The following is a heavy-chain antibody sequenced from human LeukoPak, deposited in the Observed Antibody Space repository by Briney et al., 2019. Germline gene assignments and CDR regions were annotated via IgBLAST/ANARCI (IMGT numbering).Heavy chain of an antibody. Sequence: GGSLRLSCAAFGFTFSTYAMSWVRQAPGKGLEWVSSISGSGGYTYYADSVKGRFTISRDNSKNTLYLQMNSLRAEDTAVYYCAKGAVREELYYYYYMDVWGKGTTVTISS. J-gene: IGHJ6*03. CDR2: ISGSGGYT. D-gene: IGHD3-10*01. CDR3: AKGAVREELYYYYYMDV. CDR1: GFTFSTYA. V-gene: IGHV3-23*01.